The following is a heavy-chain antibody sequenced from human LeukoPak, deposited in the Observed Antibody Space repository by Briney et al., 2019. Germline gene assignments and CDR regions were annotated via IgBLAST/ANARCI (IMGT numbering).Heavy chain of an antibody. CDR3: ARSVVTLYWYFDL. CDR2: IHTSGTT. CDR1: GGSISTYY. V-gene: IGHV4-4*07. Sequence: SETLSLTCTVSGGSISTYYWSWIRQPAGNGLEWIGRIHTSGTTHYSPSLQSRVTMSVDTSKNQFSLNLNSVTAADTAVYYCARSVVTLYWYFDLWGRGTLVTVSS. J-gene: IGHJ2*01. D-gene: IGHD4-23*01.